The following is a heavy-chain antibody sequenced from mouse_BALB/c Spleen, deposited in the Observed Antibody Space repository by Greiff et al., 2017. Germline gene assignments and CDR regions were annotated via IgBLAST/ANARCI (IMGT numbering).Heavy chain of an antibody. D-gene: IGHD1-1*01. V-gene: IGHV7-3*02. CDR3: GSSGSREADYYAMDY. Sequence: EVKLMESGGGLVQPGGSLRLSCATSGFTFTDYYMSWVRQPPGKALEWLGFIRNKANGYTTEYSASVKGRFTISRDNYQSILYLLMNTLRAEDSATYYGGSSGSREADYYAMDYWGQGTSVTVSS. CDR1: GFTFTDYY. CDR2: IRNKANGYTT. J-gene: IGHJ4*01.